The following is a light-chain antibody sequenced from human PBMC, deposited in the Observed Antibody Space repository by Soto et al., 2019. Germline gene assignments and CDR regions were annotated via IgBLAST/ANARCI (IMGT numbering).Light chain of an antibody. J-gene: IGKJ1*01. CDR3: QQYGRSPTT. CDR1: QSVSNNY. CDR2: GAS. Sequence: ESVLTQSPGTLSLSPGERATLSCRASQSVSNNYLAWYQQKPGQAPRLLIYGASNRATGIPDRFSGSGSGTDFTLTISRLEPEDFAVYYCQQYGRSPTTFGQGTKVDNK. V-gene: IGKV3-20*01.